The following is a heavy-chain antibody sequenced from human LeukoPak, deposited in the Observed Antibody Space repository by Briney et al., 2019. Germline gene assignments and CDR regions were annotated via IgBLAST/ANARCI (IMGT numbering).Heavy chain of an antibody. CDR1: GFFVSANY. J-gene: IGHJ4*02. Sequence: PGGSLRLSCAPSGFFVSANYMNWVRQAPGKGLEWVSVIYSDGSIYYADSVKGRFTVSRDNSKNTVYLQMDSLRVEDTAVYYCARADYYERSGDPFFLDYWGQGTLVTVSS. V-gene: IGHV3-66*01. CDR3: ARADYYERSGDPFFLDY. D-gene: IGHD3-22*01. CDR2: IYSDGSI.